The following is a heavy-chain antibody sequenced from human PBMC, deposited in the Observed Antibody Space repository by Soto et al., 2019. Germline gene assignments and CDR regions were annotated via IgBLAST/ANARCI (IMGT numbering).Heavy chain of an antibody. Sequence: PSETLSLTCAVYGGSFSGYYWSWIRQPPGKGLEWIGEINHSGSTNYNPSLKSRVTISVDTSKNQFSLKLSSVTAADTAVYYCASAPSYYDFWSGSLGNWFDPWGQGTLVTVSS. CDR2: INHSGST. D-gene: IGHD3-3*01. J-gene: IGHJ5*02. V-gene: IGHV4-34*01. CDR1: GGSFSGYY. CDR3: ASAPSYYDFWSGSLGNWFDP.